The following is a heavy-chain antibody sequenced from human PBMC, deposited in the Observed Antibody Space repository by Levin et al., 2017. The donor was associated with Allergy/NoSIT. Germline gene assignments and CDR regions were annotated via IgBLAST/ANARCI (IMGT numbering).Heavy chain of an antibody. V-gene: IGHV3-30-3*01. CDR3: ASPSKPRIWGSYLDY. CDR2: ISYDGSDQ. J-gene: IGHJ4*02. D-gene: IGHD3-16*02. CDR1: GITLSAYG. Sequence: GGSLRLSCAASGITLSAYGMHWVRQAPGKGLEWVAVISYDGSDQYYADSVKGQFTISRDNSKNMVYLQMTNLRTEDTAVYYCASPSKPRIWGSYLDYWGQGTPVTVSS.